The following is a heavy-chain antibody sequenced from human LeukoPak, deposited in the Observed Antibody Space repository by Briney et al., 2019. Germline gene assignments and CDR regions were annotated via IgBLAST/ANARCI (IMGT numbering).Heavy chain of an antibody. J-gene: IGHJ4*02. CDR2: ISSSGSTI. D-gene: IGHD6-13*01. CDR1: GFTFSSYE. V-gene: IGHV3-48*03. Sequence: PGGSLRLSCAASGFTFSSYEMNWVRQAPGKGLEWVSYISSSGSTIYYADSVKGRFTISRDNAKNSLDLQMNSLRAEDTAVYYCASQIAAAGYYWGQGTLVTVSS. CDR3: ASQIAAAGYY.